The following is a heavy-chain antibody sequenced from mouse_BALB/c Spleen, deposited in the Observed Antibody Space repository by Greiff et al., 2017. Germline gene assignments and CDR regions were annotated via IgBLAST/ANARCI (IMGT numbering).Heavy chain of an antibody. CDR3: ARHEKLGSIDY. V-gene: IGHV5-12-2*01. D-gene: IGHD1-1*01. Sequence: EVNVVESGGGLVQPGGSLKLSCAASGFTFSSYTMSWVRQTPEKRLEWVAYISNGGGSTYYPDTVKGRFTISRDNAKNTLYLQMSSLKSEDTAMYYCARHEKLGSIDYWGQGTTLTVSS. CDR1: GFTFSSYT. J-gene: IGHJ2*01. CDR2: ISNGGGST.